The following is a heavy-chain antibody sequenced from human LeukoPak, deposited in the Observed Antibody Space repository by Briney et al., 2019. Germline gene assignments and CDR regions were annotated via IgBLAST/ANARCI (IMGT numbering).Heavy chain of an antibody. D-gene: IGHD1-7*01. CDR3: ARRELQQFDY. J-gene: IGHJ4*02. V-gene: IGHV4-34*01. CDR2: INHSGST. CDR1: GGSFSGYY. Sequence: SETLSLTCAVYGGSFSGYYWSWIRQPPGKGLEWIGEINHSGSTNYNPSLKSRVTISVDTSKSQFSLKLSSVTAADTAVYYCARRELQQFDYWGQGTLVTVSS.